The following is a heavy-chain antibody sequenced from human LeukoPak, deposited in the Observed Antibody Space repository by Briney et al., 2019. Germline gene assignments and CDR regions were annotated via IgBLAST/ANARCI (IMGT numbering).Heavy chain of an antibody. D-gene: IGHD3-10*01. J-gene: IGHJ5*02. V-gene: IGHV3-21*01. CDR2: ISSSSSYI. CDR1: GFTFSSYS. CDR3: ARVVEGWFDP. Sequence: GGSLRLSCAASGFTFSSYSMNWVRQAPGKGLEWVSSISSSSSYIHYADSVKGRFTISRDNAKNSLYLQMNSLRAEDTAVYYCARVVEGWFDPWGQGTLVTVSS.